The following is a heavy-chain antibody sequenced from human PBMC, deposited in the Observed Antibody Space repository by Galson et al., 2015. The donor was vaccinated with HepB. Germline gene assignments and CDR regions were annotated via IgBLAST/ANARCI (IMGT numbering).Heavy chain of an antibody. CDR1: GYTFTSYD. V-gene: IGHV1-8*01. J-gene: IGHJ4*02. CDR2: MNPNSGNT. Sequence: SVKVSCKASGYTFTSYDINWVRQATGQGLEWMGWMNPNSGNTGYAQKFQGRVTMTRNTSISTAYMELSSLRSEDTAVYYCARANRIAVAGTLGYWGQGTLVTVSS. CDR3: ARANRIAVAGTLGY. D-gene: IGHD6-19*01.